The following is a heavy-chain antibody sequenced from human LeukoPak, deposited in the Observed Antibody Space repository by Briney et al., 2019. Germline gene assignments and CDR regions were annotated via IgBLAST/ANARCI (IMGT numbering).Heavy chain of an antibody. V-gene: IGHV1-46*01. Sequence: ASVKVSCKASGYTFTSNYIHWVRQAPGQGHEWMGMIYPRDGSTSYAQKFQGRVTVTRDTSTSTVHMELSGLRSEDTAVYYCARDQEGFDYWGQGTLVIVSS. CDR2: IYPRDGST. CDR3: ARDQEGFDY. J-gene: IGHJ4*02. CDR1: GYTFTSNY.